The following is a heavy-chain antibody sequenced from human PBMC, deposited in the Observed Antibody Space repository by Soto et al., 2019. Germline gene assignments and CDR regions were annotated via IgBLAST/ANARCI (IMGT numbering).Heavy chain of an antibody. Sequence: GGSLKLSCAASGVSVRNYVMHGVRQAPGKGLEWVAVISYDGSNKYYADSVRGRFTISRDNSKNTLFLQMNSLRPEDTAVYYCAKDQYQLIRRCYGLDVWGQGTTVTVSS. CDR3: AKDQYQLIRRCYGLDV. J-gene: IGHJ6*02. CDR1: GVSVRNYV. V-gene: IGHV3-30*18. CDR2: ISYDGSNK. D-gene: IGHD2-2*01.